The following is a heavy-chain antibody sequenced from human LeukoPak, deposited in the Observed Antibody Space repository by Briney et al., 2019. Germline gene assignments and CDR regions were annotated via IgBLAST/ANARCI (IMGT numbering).Heavy chain of an antibody. CDR3: ARAPGSSDYYGFDY. Sequence: GGSLRLSCVASRFGFSTNEMNWVRQAPGKGLEWVSYIRTSTVHYADSVRGRFTISRDDAKNTLYLEMNSLRDEDTAVYHCARAPGSSDYYGFDYWGQGTLVTVSS. CDR2: IRTSTV. D-gene: IGHD3-22*01. CDR1: RFGFSTNE. V-gene: IGHV3-48*03. J-gene: IGHJ4*02.